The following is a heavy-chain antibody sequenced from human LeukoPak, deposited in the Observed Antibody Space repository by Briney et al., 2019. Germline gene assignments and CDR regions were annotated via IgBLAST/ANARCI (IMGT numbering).Heavy chain of an antibody. CDR1: GFTFSSYA. D-gene: IGHD1-1*01. Sequence: GRSLRLSCAASGFTFSSYAMDWVRQAPGKGLEWVAVISYDGSNKYYADSGKGRFTISRDNSKNTQYLQMNSLRAEDTAVYYCAREKLPETSYYYYYGMDVWGQGTTVTVSS. V-gene: IGHV3-30-3*01. CDR3: AREKLPETSYYYYYGMDV. CDR2: ISYDGSNK. J-gene: IGHJ6*02.